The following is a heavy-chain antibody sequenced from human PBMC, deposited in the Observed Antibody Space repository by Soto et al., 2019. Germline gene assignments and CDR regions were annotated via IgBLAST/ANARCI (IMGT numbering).Heavy chain of an antibody. CDR2: LYNTGST. CDR3: ARPAYYYGSGSSDY. CDR1: GASISRYY. Sequence: PSETLSLTCTVSGASISRYYWSWIRQSPGKGLEWIGYLYNTGSTIYNPSLKSRVTISVDTSKNQFSLKMNSVTAADTAVYFCARPAYYYGSGSSDYWGQGTLVTVSS. J-gene: IGHJ4*02. V-gene: IGHV4-59*01. D-gene: IGHD3-10*01.